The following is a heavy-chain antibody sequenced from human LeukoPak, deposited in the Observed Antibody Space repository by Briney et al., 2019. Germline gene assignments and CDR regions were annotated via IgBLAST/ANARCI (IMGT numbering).Heavy chain of an antibody. Sequence: GGSLRLSCTASGFTTHYWLNWVRQSPGKGLEWVANIDRDGRVQHYVDSVEGRFTISRDSAKNSLALQMHSLRAEDTAVYYCAKGPVPAAIRGWFDPWGQGTLVTVSS. CDR1: GFTTHYW. CDR3: AKGPVPAAIRGWFDP. V-gene: IGHV3-7*03. D-gene: IGHD2-2*02. CDR2: IDRDGRVQ. J-gene: IGHJ5*02.